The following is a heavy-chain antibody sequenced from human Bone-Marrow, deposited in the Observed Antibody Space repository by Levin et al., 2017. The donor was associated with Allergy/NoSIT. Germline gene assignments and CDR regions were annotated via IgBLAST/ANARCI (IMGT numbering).Heavy chain of an antibody. CDR1: GGSISSYY. J-gene: IGHJ6*02. CDR3: ARGAFMVRGVIGNYYYYGMDV. D-gene: IGHD3-10*01. CDR2: IYYSGST. V-gene: IGHV4-59*01. Sequence: GSLRLSCTVSGGSISSYYWSWIRQPPGKGLEWIGYIYYSGSTNYNPSLKSRVTISVDTSKNQFSLKLSSVTAADTAVYYCARGAFMVRGVIGNYYYYGMDVWGQGTTVTVSS.